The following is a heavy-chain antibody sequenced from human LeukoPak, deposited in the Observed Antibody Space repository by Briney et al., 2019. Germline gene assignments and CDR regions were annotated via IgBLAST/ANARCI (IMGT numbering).Heavy chain of an antibody. V-gene: IGHV4-39*01. CDR3: ARQWFF. Sequence: PSETLSLTCTVSGGSISSSTYYWGWIREPPGKGLEWIGSNNYSGSTYYNPSLRSRVTILVDTSKNQFFLKLSSVTAADTAVYYCARQWFFWGQGTLVTVSS. J-gene: IGHJ4*02. CDR1: GGSISSSTYY. CDR2: NNYSGST. D-gene: IGHD3-10*01.